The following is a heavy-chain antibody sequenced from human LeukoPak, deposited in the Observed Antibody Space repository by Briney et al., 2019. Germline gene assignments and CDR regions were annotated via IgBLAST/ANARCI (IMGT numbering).Heavy chain of an antibody. CDR3: ARSIASAGPDFDY. CDR1: GYTFTSYY. Sequence: ASVKVSCKASGYTFTSYYMHWVRQAPGQGLKWMGIINPSGGSTTYAQKFQGRVTMTRDTSTSTVYMELSSLRSADTAVYYCARSIASAGPDFDYWGQGTLVTVSS. V-gene: IGHV1-46*01. J-gene: IGHJ4*02. CDR2: INPSGGST. D-gene: IGHD6-13*01.